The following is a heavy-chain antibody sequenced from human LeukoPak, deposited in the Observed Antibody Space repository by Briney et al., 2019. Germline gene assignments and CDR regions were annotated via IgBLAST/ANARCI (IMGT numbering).Heavy chain of an antibody. J-gene: IGHJ4*02. D-gene: IGHD3-22*01. Sequence: GESLKISCKGSGCSFTSYWIGWVRQMPGKGLEWMGIIYPGDSDTRYSPSFQGQVTISADKSISTAYLQWSSLKASDTAMYYCARLPDHYYDSSGYPYYWGQGTLVTVSS. V-gene: IGHV5-51*01. CDR2: IYPGDSDT. CDR1: GCSFTSYW. CDR3: ARLPDHYYDSSGYPYY.